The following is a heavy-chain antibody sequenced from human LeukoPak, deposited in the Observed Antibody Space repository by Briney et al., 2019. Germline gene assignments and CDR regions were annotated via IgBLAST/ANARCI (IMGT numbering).Heavy chain of an antibody. V-gene: IGHV3-15*01. J-gene: IGHJ1*01. Sequence: PGGSLRLSCAASGFTFSNAWMHWVRQAPGKGLEWVGRITSKAHSGTKDYVSPVKGKFTISMDDSKNTLDLQMNSLKTADIAVYYCFTDFIWRWGTGALVTV. CDR2: ITSKAHSGTK. CDR3: FTDFIWR. CDR1: GFTFSNAW.